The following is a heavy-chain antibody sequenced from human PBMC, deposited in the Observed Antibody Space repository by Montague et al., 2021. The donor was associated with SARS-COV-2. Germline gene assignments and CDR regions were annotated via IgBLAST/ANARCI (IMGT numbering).Heavy chain of an antibody. CDR2: TYYRSRWYR. D-gene: IGHD3-3*01. V-gene: IGHV6-1*01. CDR1: GDSVANNNAA. J-gene: IGHJ4*02. Sequence: CAISGDSVANNNAAWNWIRQSPSRGLEWLGRTYYRSRWYREYAVXXKSRITIDPDTSKNQFSLQLNSVTPEDTAVYYCARVWTTEWYEGYFDNWGQGTLVTVSS. CDR3: ARVWTTEWYEGYFDN.